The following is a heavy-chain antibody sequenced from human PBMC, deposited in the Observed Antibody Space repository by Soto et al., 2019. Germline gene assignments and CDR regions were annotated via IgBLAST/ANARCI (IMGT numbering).Heavy chain of an antibody. V-gene: IGHV1-18*04. D-gene: IGHD3-3*01. CDR1: GYTFTSYG. Sequence: ASVKVSCKASGYTFTSYGVSWVRQAPGQGLEWMGWISAYNGNTNYAQKLQGRVTMTTDTSTSTAYMELRSLRSDDTAVYYCAFLYDFWSGAYFGYWGQGTLVTVSS. CDR2: ISAYNGNT. CDR3: AFLYDFWSGAYFGY. J-gene: IGHJ4*02.